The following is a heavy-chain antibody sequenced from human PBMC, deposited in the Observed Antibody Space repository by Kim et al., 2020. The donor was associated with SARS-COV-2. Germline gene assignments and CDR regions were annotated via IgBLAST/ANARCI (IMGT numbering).Heavy chain of an antibody. CDR1: GGSISSSSYY. D-gene: IGHD6-13*01. CDR3: ARPDSSWYRVDY. Sequence: SETLSLTCTVSGGSISSSSYYWGWIRQPPGKGLEWIGSIYYSGSTYYNPSLKSRVTISVDTSKNQFSLKLSSVTAADTAVYYCARPDSSWYRVDYWGQGT. J-gene: IGHJ4*02. V-gene: IGHV4-39*01. CDR2: IYYSGST.